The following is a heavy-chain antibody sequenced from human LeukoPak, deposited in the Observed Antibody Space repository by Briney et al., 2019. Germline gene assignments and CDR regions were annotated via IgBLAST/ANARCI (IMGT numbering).Heavy chain of an antibody. D-gene: IGHD2-15*01. V-gene: IGHV3-30*18. J-gene: IGHJ6*02. CDR2: TSYDESNK. CDR3: AKSGGYCSGGSCPGGYYYGMDV. CDR1: GFTFSIYA. Sequence: GGSLRLSCAASGFTFSIYAMYWVRQAPGKGLEWVAVTSYDESNKSCADSVRGRFTISRDNSKNTLYLRMDSLRAEDTAVYYCAKSGGYCSGGSCPGGYYYGMDVWGQGTTVTESS.